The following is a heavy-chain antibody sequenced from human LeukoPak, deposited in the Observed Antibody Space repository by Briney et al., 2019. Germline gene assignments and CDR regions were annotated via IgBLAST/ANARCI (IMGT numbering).Heavy chain of an antibody. Sequence: SETLSLTCTVSGGSISSHYWSWIWQPPGKGLEWIGYIYYSGSTNYNPSLKSRVTISVDTSKNQFSLKLSSVTAADTAVYYCARDTPGTYYDFWSGYRRGDAFDIWGQGTMVTVSS. CDR3: ARDTPGTYYDFWSGYRRGDAFDI. CDR1: GGSISSHY. J-gene: IGHJ3*02. D-gene: IGHD3-3*01. V-gene: IGHV4-59*11. CDR2: IYYSGST.